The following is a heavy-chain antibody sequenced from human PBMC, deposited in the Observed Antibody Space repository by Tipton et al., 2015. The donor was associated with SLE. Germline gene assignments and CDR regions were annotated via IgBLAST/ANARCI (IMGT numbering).Heavy chain of an antibody. CDR2: TYYRSKWYN. D-gene: IGHD2-8*01. J-gene: IGHJ5*02. CDR1: GDSVTSNSAA. Sequence: GLVKPSQTLSLTCAISGDSVTSNSAAWTWIRQSPSRGLEWLGRTYYRSKWYNDYAVSVKSRITINPDTSKNQFSLQLNSVTPEDTAVYYCARSPMAGLSGFDPWGQGTLVTVSS. CDR3: ARSPMAGLSGFDP. V-gene: IGHV6-1*01.